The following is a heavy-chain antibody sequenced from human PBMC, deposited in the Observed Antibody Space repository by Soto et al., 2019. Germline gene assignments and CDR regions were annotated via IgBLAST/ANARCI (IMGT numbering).Heavy chain of an antibody. CDR2: IIPIFGTA. Sequence: SVKVSCKASGGTFGSYAISWVRQAPGQGLEWMGGIIPIFGTANYAQKFQGRVTITADESTSTADMELSSLRSEDRAGYYCASSRYCLSTICHPSSSGYYYYGMDVWGQATTVTVSS. CDR1: GGTFGSYA. CDR3: ASSRYCLSTICHPSSSGYYYYGMDV. J-gene: IGHJ6*02. V-gene: IGHV1-69*13. D-gene: IGHD2-2*01.